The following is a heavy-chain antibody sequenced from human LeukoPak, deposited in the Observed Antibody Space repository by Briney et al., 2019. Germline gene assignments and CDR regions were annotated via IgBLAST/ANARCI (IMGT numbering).Heavy chain of an antibody. D-gene: IGHD3-9*01. Sequence: PGGSLRLSCAASGFTFSSYSMNWVRQAPGKGLEWVSSISSSSSYIYYADSVKGRFTISRDNAKNSLYLQMNSLRAEDTAVYYCARQYYDILTGTDAWGQGTLVTVSS. V-gene: IGHV3-21*04. CDR2: ISSSSSYI. CDR1: GFTFSSYS. J-gene: IGHJ5*02. CDR3: ARQYYDILTGTDA.